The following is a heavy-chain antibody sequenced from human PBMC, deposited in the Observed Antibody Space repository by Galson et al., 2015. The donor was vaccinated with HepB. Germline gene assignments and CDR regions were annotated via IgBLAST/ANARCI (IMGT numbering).Heavy chain of an antibody. J-gene: IGHJ3*02. D-gene: IGHD3-3*01. CDR3: AKVGLSQTYFLEWTGEAFDI. V-gene: IGHV3-30*18. Sequence: SLRLSCAASGFTFSSYGMHWVRQAPGKGLEWVAVISYDGSNKYYADSVKGRFTISRDNSKNTLYLQMNSLRAEDTAVYYCAKVGLSQTYFLEWTGEAFDIWGQGTMVTVSS. CDR1: GFTFSSYG. CDR2: ISYDGSNK.